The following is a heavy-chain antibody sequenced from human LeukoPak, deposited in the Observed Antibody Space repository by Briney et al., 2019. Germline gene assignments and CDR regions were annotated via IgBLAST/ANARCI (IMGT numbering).Heavy chain of an antibody. V-gene: IGHV3-23*01. J-gene: IGHJ4*02. Sequence: GGSLRLSCAASGFTFNSYAMNWVRQAPGKGLEWVSGIYGSGGASFYADSVKGRFTISRDNSQNTVFLQMDSLRDEDTALYYCAKDLRKDGVWDIDYWGQGTLVTVSS. D-gene: IGHD4-17*01. CDR1: GFTFNSYA. CDR3: AKDLRKDGVWDIDY. CDR2: IYGSGGAS.